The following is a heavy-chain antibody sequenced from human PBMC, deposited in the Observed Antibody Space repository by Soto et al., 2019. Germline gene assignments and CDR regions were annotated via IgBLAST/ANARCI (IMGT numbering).Heavy chain of an antibody. CDR1: GFTFSDYY. J-gene: IGHJ5*02. CDR2: ISSSSSYT. V-gene: IGHV3-11*06. D-gene: IGHD1-26*01. CDR3: ARDLRPVGAKGRNWFDP. Sequence: PGGSLRLSCAASGFTFSDYYMSWIRQAPGKGLEWVSYISSSSSYTNYADSVTGRFTISRDNAKNSLYLQMNSLRAEDTAVYYCARDLRPVGAKGRNWFDPWGQGTLVTVSS.